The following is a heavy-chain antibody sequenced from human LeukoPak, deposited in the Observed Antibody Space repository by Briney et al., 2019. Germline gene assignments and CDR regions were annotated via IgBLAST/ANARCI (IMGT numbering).Heavy chain of an antibody. CDR3: AKRFQGFGYNSRWPEDRYFDH. J-gene: IGHJ4*02. CDR2: ISGSGGST. V-gene: IGHV3-23*01. D-gene: IGHD3-22*01. Sequence: QPGGSLRLSCAASGFTFSSYATSWVRQAPGKGLEWVSAISGSGGSTYYADSVKGRFTISRDNSKNTLYLQMNSLRAEDTAVYYCAKRFQGFGYNSRWPEDRYFDHWGQGTLVTVSS. CDR1: GFTFSSYA.